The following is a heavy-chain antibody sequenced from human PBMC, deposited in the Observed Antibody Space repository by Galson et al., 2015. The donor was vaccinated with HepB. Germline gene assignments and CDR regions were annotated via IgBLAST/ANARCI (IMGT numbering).Heavy chain of an antibody. Sequence: SVTVSCKASGYTFTSYGISWVRQAPGQGLEWMGWISAYNGNTNYAQKLQGRVTMTTDTSTSTAYMELRSLRSDDTAVYYCARDKRFLGGSYYYYGMDVWGQGTTVTVSS. J-gene: IGHJ6*02. V-gene: IGHV1-18*04. CDR3: ARDKRFLGGSYYYYGMDV. CDR2: ISAYNGNT. D-gene: IGHD3-3*01. CDR1: GYTFTSYG.